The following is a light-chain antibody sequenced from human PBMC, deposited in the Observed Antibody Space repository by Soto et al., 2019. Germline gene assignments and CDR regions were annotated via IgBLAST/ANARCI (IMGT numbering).Light chain of an antibody. V-gene: IGKV1-33*01. CDR1: QDISNF. CDR2: DAS. Sequence: DIRMTQSPSSRSASLGDRVTITCQASQDISNFLNWYQQKPGKAPKLLISDASNLQTGVPSRFSGSGSGTDFSFTISSLQPEDIGTYYCQQFENLPLTFGGGTKVDIK. J-gene: IGKJ4*01. CDR3: QQFENLPLT.